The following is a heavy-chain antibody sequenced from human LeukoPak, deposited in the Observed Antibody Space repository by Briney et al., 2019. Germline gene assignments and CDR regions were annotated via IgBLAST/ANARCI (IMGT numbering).Heavy chain of an antibody. J-gene: IGHJ4*02. Sequence: ASVKVSCKASGYTFTGYYMHWVRQAPGQGLGWMGWINPNSGGTNYAQKFQGRVTMTRDTSISTAYMELSRLRSDDTAVYYCARSPLAAAGRRMFDYWGQGTLVTVSS. D-gene: IGHD6-13*01. CDR2: INPNSGGT. CDR1: GYTFTGYY. CDR3: ARSPLAAAGRRMFDY. V-gene: IGHV1-2*02.